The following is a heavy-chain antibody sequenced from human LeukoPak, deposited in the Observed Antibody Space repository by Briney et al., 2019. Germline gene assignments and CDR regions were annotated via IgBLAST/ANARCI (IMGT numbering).Heavy chain of an antibody. D-gene: IGHD3-22*01. Sequence: SETLSLTCTVSGGAISSYYYSWIRQPPGKGLEWIGYTYYSGSINYNPSLKSRVTISVDTSKNQFSLKLSSVTAADTAVYYCARQGYYYDSSGYYKSYYFDYWGQGTLVTVSS. CDR1: GGAISSYY. J-gene: IGHJ4*02. CDR3: ARQGYYYDSSGYYKSYYFDY. V-gene: IGHV4-59*08. CDR2: TYYSGSI.